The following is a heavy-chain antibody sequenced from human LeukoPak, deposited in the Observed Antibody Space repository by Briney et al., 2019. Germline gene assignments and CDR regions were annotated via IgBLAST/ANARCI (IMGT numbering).Heavy chain of an antibody. CDR2: INPNSGGT. CDR3: ARGAVVVPAAPRAWWFDP. CDR1: GYTFTGYY. Sequence: RASVKVSCKASGYTFTGYYMHWVRQAPGQGLEWMGWINPNSGGTNYAQKFQGRVTITRDTSISTAYMELSRLRSDDTAVYYCARGAVVVPAAPRAWWFDPWGQGTLVTVSS. J-gene: IGHJ5*02. V-gene: IGHV1-2*02. D-gene: IGHD2-2*01.